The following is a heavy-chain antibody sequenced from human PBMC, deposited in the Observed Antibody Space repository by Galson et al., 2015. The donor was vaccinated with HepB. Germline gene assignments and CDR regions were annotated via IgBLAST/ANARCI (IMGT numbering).Heavy chain of an antibody. CDR3: ARGVTAAPVLGAFDV. V-gene: IGHV2-5*02. CDR1: GFSLSTTGVG. J-gene: IGHJ6*02. CDR2: IYWDGDK. D-gene: IGHD6-13*01. Sequence: PALVKPTQTLTLTCTFFGFSLSTTGVGVGWVRQPPGKALEWLALIYWDGDKRYSPSLQNRLTITKDTSKSQVVLTMTSVDPVDTATYYCARGVTAAPVLGAFDVWGQGTTVTVSS.